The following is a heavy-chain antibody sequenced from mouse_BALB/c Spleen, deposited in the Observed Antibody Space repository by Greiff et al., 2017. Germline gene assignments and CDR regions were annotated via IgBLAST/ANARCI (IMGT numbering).Heavy chain of an antibody. Sequence: EVKLVESGGGLVKPGGSLKLSCAASGFTFSSFGMHWVRQAPEKGLEWVAYISSGSSTIYYADTVKGRFTISRDNPKNTLFLQMTSLRSEDTAMYYCARSFGNYPDYWGQGTTLTVSS. CDR1: GFTFSSFG. V-gene: IGHV5-17*02. J-gene: IGHJ2*01. CDR3: ARSFGNYPDY. CDR2: ISSGSSTI. D-gene: IGHD1-1*02.